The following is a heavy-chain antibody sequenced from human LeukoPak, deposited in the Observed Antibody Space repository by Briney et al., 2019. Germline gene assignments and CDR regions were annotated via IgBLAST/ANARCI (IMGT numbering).Heavy chain of an antibody. D-gene: IGHD2-21*01. CDR2: ISAYNGNT. CDR1: GYTFTSHG. Sequence: GASVKVSYKASGYTFTSHGISWVRQAPGQGLEWMGWISAYNGNTNYAQKFQGRVTMTTDTPTSTAYMELRSLRSDDTAVYYCARESGRDFADWGQGTLVTVSS. CDR3: ARESGRDFAD. J-gene: IGHJ4*02. V-gene: IGHV1-18*01.